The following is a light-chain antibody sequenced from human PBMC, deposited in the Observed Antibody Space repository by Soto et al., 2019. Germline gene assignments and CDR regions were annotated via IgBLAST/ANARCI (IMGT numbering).Light chain of an antibody. Sequence: DIQMTQSPPTLSASVGDRVTITCRASQSISSWLAWYQQKSGKAPKVLIYDASRLESGVPSRFSGSGSGTEFALTISSLQPDDFATYYCQQYNSYSWTFGQGTKVEIK. J-gene: IGKJ1*01. CDR2: DAS. CDR3: QQYNSYSWT. V-gene: IGKV1-5*01. CDR1: QSISSW.